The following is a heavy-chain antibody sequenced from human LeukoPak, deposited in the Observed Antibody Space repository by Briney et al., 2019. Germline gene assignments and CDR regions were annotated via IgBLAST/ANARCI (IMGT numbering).Heavy chain of an antibody. CDR3: ARDVNYYGSGSYLDY. CDR2: IWYDGSNK. D-gene: IGHD3-10*01. Sequence: GRSLRLSCAASGFTFSSYAMHWVRQAPGKGLEWVAVIWYDGSNKYYADSVKGRFTISRDNSKNTLYLQMNSLRAEDTAVYYCARDVNYYGSGSYLDYWGQGTLVTVSS. V-gene: IGHV3-33*08. CDR1: GFTFSSYA. J-gene: IGHJ4*02.